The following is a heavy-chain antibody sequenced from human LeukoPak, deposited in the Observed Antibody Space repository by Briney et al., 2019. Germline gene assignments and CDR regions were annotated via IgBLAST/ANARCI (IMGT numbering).Heavy chain of an antibody. CDR3: ARSLGELSLAAAY. J-gene: IGHJ4*02. V-gene: IGHV3-53*01. D-gene: IGHD3-16*02. CDR1: GFTVSSNY. CDR2: IYSGGST. Sequence: PGGSLSLSCAASGFTVSSNYMSWVRQAPGKGLEWVSVIYSGGSTYYADSVKGRFTISRDNAKNSLYLQMNSLRVEDTAVYYCARSLGELSLAAAYWGQGILVTVSS.